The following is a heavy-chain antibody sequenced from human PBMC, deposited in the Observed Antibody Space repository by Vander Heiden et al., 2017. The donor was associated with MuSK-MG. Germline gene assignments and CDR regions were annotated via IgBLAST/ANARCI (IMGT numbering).Heavy chain of an antibody. CDR2: ISGSGGST. V-gene: IGHV3-23*01. J-gene: IGHJ4*02. CDR1: GFTFSSYG. Sequence: EVQLLESGGGLVQPGGSLRLSCAASGFTFSSYGMSWVRQAPGKGLEWVSAISGSGGSTYYADSVKGRFTISRDNSKNTLYLQRNSLRAEDTAVDYCAKDCVGGDFDYWGQGTLVTVSS. CDR3: AKDCVGGDFDY. D-gene: IGHD1-26*01.